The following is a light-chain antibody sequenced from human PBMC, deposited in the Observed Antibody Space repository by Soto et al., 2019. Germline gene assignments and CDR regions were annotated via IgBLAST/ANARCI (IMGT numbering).Light chain of an antibody. CDR3: QQYGSSPIT. J-gene: IGKJ5*01. CDR1: QTVSGSQ. V-gene: IGKV3-20*01. Sequence: EVELTHAPGTLSLSAGEGATLSCRASQTVSGSQLAWYQQRPGQPPRLLIYGASTRATGIPARLSGSGSGTDFTLTISRLEPEDFAVYYCQQYGSSPITFGQGRRLEI. CDR2: GAS.